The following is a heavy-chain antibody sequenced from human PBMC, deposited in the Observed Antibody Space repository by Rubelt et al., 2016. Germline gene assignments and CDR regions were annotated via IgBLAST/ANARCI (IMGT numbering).Heavy chain of an antibody. J-gene: IGHJ4*02. V-gene: IGHV3-NL1*01. Sequence: QVQLVESGGGVVQPGRSLRLSCAASGFTFSSYGMHWVRQAPGKGLEWVSVIYSGGSTDYAESVKGRFTLSRDNSKNTLYLQMNSLRAEDTAVYYCASSHYGEVYWGQGTLVTVSS. CDR2: IYSGGST. CDR1: GFTFSSYG. D-gene: IGHD4-17*01. CDR3: ASSHYGEVY.